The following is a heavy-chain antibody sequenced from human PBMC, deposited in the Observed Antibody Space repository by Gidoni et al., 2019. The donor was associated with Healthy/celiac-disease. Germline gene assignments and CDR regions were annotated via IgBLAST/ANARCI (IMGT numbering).Heavy chain of an antibody. V-gene: IGHV4-34*01. CDR1: GGYFSGYY. CDR3: ASIVVVPADYYYYGMDV. J-gene: IGHJ6*04. D-gene: IGHD2-2*01. Sequence: QVQLQQWGAGRLKPSETLSLTCAVYGGYFSGYYWSWIRQPPGKGLEWIGEINHSGSTNYNPSLKSRVTISLDTSKNQFSLKLSSVTAADTAVYYCASIVVVPADYYYYGMDVWGKGTTVTVSS. CDR2: INHSGST.